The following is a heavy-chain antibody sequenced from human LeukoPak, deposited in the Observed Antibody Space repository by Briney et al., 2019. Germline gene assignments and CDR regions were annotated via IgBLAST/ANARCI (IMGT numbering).Heavy chain of an antibody. CDR2: IIPIFGTA. J-gene: IGHJ6*03. Sequence: ASVKVSCKASGGTFSSDAISWVRHAPGQGLEWMGGIIPIFGTANYAQKCQGRVTITTDESTSSAYMELSSLRSEDTAVYYCASQYCSGGSCYFLDVYYYYMDVWGKGTTVTVSS. CDR3: ASQYCSGGSCYFLDVYYYYMDV. V-gene: IGHV1-69*05. D-gene: IGHD2-15*01. CDR1: GGTFSSDA.